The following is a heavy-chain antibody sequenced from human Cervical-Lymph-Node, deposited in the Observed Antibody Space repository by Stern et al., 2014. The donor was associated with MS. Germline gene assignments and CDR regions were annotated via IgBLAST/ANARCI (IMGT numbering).Heavy chain of an antibody. V-gene: IGHV4-34*01. CDR2: INHSGST. CDR1: GGSFSGYY. D-gene: IGHD4-11*01. CDR3: ARRNRDYFDY. J-gene: IGHJ4*02. Sequence: QVQPQQWAAGLLKPSETLSLTCAVYGGSFSGYYWSWIRQPPGKGLEWIGEINHSGSTNYNPSPKSRVTIPVATSKTQFSLKLSSVTAADTAVYYCARRNRDYFDYWGQGTLVTVSS.